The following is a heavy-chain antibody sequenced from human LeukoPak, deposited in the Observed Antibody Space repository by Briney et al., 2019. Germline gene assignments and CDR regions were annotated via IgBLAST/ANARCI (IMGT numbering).Heavy chain of an antibody. CDR2: INHSGST. CDR3: ARPRMYDYVWGSYRSYYFDY. D-gene: IGHD3-16*02. J-gene: IGHJ4*02. V-gene: IGHV4-34*01. Sequence: SETLSLICAVYGGSFSGYYWSWIRQPPGKGLEWIGEINHSGSTNYNPSLKSRVTISVDTSKNQFSLKLSSVTAADTAVYYCARPRMYDYVWGSYRSYYFDYWGQGTLVTVSS. CDR1: GGSFSGYY.